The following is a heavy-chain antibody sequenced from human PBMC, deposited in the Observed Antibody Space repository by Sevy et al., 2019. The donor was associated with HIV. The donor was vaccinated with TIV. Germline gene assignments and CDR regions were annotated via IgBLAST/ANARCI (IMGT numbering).Heavy chain of an antibody. J-gene: IGHJ4*02. V-gene: IGHV3-9*01. CDR2: ISWNSGSI. CDR1: GFTFDDYA. CDR3: AKDAQPRYWELLPHGPFDY. D-gene: IGHD1-26*01. Sequence: GGSLRLSCAASGFTFDDYAMHWVRQAPGKGLEWVSGISWNSGSIGYADSVKGRFTISRDNAKNSLYLQMNSLRAEDTALYYCAKDAQPRYWELLPHGPFDYWGQGTLVTVSS.